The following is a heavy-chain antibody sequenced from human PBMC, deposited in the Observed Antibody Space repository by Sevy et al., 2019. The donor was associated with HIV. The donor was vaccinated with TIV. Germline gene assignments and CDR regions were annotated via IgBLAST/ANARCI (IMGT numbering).Heavy chain of an antibody. Sequence: GGSLRLSCAASGFSFSSYAMSWVRQTPGKGLEWVADIKEDGSEKYYVDSVKGRFTISRDNAKKSLYLQMNNLRAEDTAVYYCARDAGYCSSTSCYRGDYFDYWGQGTLVTVSS. D-gene: IGHD2-2*02. J-gene: IGHJ4*02. CDR3: ARDAGYCSSTSCYRGDYFDY. CDR2: IKEDGSEK. V-gene: IGHV3-7*01. CDR1: GFSFSSYA.